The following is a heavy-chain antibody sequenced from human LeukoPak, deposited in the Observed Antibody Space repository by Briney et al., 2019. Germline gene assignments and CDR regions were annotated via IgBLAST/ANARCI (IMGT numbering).Heavy chain of an antibody. V-gene: IGHV3-21*01. J-gene: IGHJ4*02. D-gene: IGHD1-1*01. Sequence: GGSLRLSCAASGFTFSSYSMNWIRQAPGKGLEWVSSISSSSSYIYYADSVKGRFTISRDNAKNSLYLQMNSLRAEDTAVYYCARERTGGFDYWGQGTLVTVSS. CDR2: ISSSSSYI. CDR1: GFTFSSYS. CDR3: ARERTGGFDY.